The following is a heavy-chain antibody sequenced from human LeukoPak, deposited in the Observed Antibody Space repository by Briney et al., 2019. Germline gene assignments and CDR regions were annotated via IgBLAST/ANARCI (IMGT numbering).Heavy chain of an antibody. V-gene: IGHV3-48*04. CDR2: ISSSSTTR. D-gene: IGHD3-22*01. CDR3: ARDIGPYYYDSSGYYFDY. J-gene: IGHJ4*02. Sequence: PGGSLRLSCVVSGFTFSSCSMNWVRQAPGKGLEWVSYISSSSTTRYYADSVKGRFTISRDNAKNSLYLQMNSLRAEDTAVYYCARDIGPYYYDSSGYYFDYWGQGTLVTVSS. CDR1: GFTFSSCS.